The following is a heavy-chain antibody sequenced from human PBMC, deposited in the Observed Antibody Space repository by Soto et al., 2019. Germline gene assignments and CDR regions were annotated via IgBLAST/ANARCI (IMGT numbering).Heavy chain of an antibody. V-gene: IGHV1-18*01. CDR2: ISAYNGNT. CDR1: GYTFTSYG. Sequence: ASVKVSCKASGYTFTSYGIGWVRQAPGQGLEWMGWISAYNGNTNYAQKLQGRVTMTTDTSTSTAYMELRSLRSDDTAVYYCARDRYYGSGSYYNIRPYYYYGMDVWGQGTTVTVSS. CDR3: ARDRYYGSGSYYNIRPYYYYGMDV. J-gene: IGHJ6*02. D-gene: IGHD3-10*01.